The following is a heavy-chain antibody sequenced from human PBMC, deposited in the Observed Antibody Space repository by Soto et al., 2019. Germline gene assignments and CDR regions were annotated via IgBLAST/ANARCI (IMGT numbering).Heavy chain of an antibody. D-gene: IGHD5-18*01. Sequence: PGGSLRLSCAASGFTFDDYAVYWVRQVLGKGLEWVSSISWNSGNIGYADSVKGRFTTSRDNAENSLYLQMNSLRPEDTALYYCVRSKGGYSYGTPFDYWGQGTLVTVSS. J-gene: IGHJ4*02. CDR2: ISWNSGNI. CDR3: VRSKGGYSYGTPFDY. V-gene: IGHV3-9*01. CDR1: GFTFDDYA.